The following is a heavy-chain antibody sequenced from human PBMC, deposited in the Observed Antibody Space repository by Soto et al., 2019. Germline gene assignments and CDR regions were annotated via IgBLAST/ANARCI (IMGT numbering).Heavy chain of an antibody. J-gene: IGHJ6*02. CDR3: AREDDGMDV. V-gene: IGHV3-30-3*01. Sequence: QVQLVESGGGVVQPGRSLRLSCAASGFTFSSYAMHWVRQAPGKGLEWVAVISYDGSNKYYADSVKGRFTISRDNSKNTLYLQMNSLRAEDTAVYYCAREDDGMDVWGQGTTVTVSS. CDR2: ISYDGSNK. CDR1: GFTFSSYA.